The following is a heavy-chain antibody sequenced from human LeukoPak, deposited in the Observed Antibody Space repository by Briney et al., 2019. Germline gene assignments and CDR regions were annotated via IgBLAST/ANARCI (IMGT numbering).Heavy chain of an antibody. D-gene: IGHD5-12*01. V-gene: IGHV1-2*02. J-gene: IGHJ4*02. Sequence: GASVKVSCKVSGYTFTGYYMHWVRQAPGQGLEWMGWINPNSGGTNYAQKFQGRVTMTRDTSISTAYMELSRLRSDDTAVYYCARDKGGYSGYDFDYWGQGTLVTVSS. CDR2: INPNSGGT. CDR3: ARDKGGYSGYDFDY. CDR1: GYTFTGYY.